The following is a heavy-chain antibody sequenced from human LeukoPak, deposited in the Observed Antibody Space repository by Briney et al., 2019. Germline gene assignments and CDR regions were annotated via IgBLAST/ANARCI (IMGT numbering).Heavy chain of an antibody. D-gene: IGHD6-19*01. J-gene: IGHJ4*02. V-gene: IGHV3-74*01. CDR2: ISSDESST. Sequence: GGSLRLSCAVSGFTFSSYWMHWVRQAPGKGLVCVSRISSDESSTSYADSVKGRFAISRDNAKNTLYLHMNSLRAEDTAVYYCARTIAGAGSYYGGTGFDYWGQGTLVTVSS. CDR1: GFTFSSYW. CDR3: ARTIAGAGSYYGGTGFDY.